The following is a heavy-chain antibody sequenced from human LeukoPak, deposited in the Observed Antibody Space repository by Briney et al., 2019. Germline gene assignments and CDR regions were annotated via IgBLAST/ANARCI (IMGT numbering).Heavy chain of an antibody. CDR1: GGSISSHY. D-gene: IGHD3-10*01. J-gene: IGHJ4*02. CDR3: ARSAGGPDDY. CDR2: IYYSGST. Sequence: SETLSLTCTVSGGSISSHYWSWIRQPPGKGPEWIGYIYYSGSTNYNPSLKSRVTISVDTSKNQFSLKLSSVTAADTAVYYCARSAGGPDDYWGQGTLVTVSS. V-gene: IGHV4-59*11.